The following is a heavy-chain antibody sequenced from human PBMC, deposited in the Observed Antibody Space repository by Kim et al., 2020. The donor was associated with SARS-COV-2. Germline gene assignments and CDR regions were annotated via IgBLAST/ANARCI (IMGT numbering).Heavy chain of an antibody. CDR2: IIPIFGTA. D-gene: IGHD6-19*01. CDR1: GGTFSSYA. CDR3: ARGSSRWLAVAGLDAFDI. Sequence: SVKVSCKASGGTFSSYAISWVRQAPGQGLEWMGGIIPIFGTANYAQKFQGRVTITADESTSTAYMELSSLRSEDTAVYYCARGSSRWLAVAGLDAFDIWGQGTMVTVSS. J-gene: IGHJ3*02. V-gene: IGHV1-69*13.